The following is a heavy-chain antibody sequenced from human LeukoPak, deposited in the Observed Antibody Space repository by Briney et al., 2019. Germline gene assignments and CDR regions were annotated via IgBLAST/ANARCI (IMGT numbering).Heavy chain of an antibody. D-gene: IGHD6-19*01. CDR2: ISGSGGST. CDR1: GFTFSSYA. Sequence: GGSLRLSCAASGFTFSSYAMSWVRQAPGKGLEWVSAISGSGGSTYYADSVKGRFTISRDNSKNTLYLQMNSLRAEDTAVYYCAKDPLIAVAETSAFDIWGQGTMVTVSS. V-gene: IGHV3-23*01. CDR3: AKDPLIAVAETSAFDI. J-gene: IGHJ3*02.